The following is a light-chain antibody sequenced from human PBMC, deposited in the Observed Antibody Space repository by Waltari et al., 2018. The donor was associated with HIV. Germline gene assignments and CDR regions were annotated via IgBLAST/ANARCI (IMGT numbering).Light chain of an antibody. CDR3: SSYTVTSALAV. J-gene: IGLJ2*01. CDR1: SSDVGNYGY. Sequence: QSALTQPASVSGSPGQSITISCTGTSSDVGNYGYVSWYQQHPGKAPKLIIYDVTSRPSWVSIRCSASKSGNTASLTISGLQAEDEADYFCSSYTVTSALAVFGGGTKLTVL. CDR2: DVT. V-gene: IGLV2-14*03.